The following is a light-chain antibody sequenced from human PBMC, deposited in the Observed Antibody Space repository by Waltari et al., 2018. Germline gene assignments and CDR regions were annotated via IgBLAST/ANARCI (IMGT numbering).Light chain of an antibody. J-gene: IGKJ1*01. Sequence: EIVLTQSPGTLSLSPGERATLSCRASQSVSSSYLAWYQQKPGQSPRLLIYGASSRHTGIPDRFRGSGAGRVFTLTISRLEPEDVAVYYCQQYGSSPRTFGQGTKVEIK. CDR2: GAS. V-gene: IGKV3-20*01. CDR1: QSVSSSY. CDR3: QQYGSSPRT.